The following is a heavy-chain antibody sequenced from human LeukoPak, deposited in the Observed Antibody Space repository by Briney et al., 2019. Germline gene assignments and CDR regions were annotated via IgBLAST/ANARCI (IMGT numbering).Heavy chain of an antibody. Sequence: GGSLRLSCAASGFTFSSYAMTWVRQAPGKGLEWVSVISGSGDSTYYADSVKGRFTISRDNSKNTLSLQVNSLRAEDTAVYYCAKGDSGYESFDYWGQGTLVTVSS. D-gene: IGHD5-12*01. CDR3: AKGDSGYESFDY. V-gene: IGHV3-23*01. CDR1: GFTFSSYA. CDR2: ISGSGDST. J-gene: IGHJ4*02.